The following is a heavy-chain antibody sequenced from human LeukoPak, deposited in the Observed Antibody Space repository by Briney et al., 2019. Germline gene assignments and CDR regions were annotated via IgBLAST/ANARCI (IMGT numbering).Heavy chain of an antibody. CDR2: IYYSWST. D-gene: IGHD5-18*01. CDR1: GGSISISSYY. V-gene: IGHV4-39*01. J-gene: IGHJ5*02. CDR3: ARHELYTAMDP. Sequence: SETLSLTCTVSGGSISISSYYWGWIRQPPGKGLECIGRIYYSWSTYYHPCVKRRSTISVDKSKNPFSLKLSSVTAADTAVYYCARHELYTAMDPWGQGTLVTVSS.